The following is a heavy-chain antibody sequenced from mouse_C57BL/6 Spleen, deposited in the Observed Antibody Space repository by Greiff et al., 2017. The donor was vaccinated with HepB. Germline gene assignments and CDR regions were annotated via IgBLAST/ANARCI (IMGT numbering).Heavy chain of an antibody. CDR3: VRQSRYGNYDD. J-gene: IGHJ2*01. CDR2: IRSKSNNYAT. CDR1: GFSFNTYA. V-gene: IGHV10-1*01. Sequence: EVKLVESGGGLVQPKGSLKLSCAASGFSFNTYAMNWVRQAPGKGLEWVARIRSKSNNYATYYADSVKDRFTISRDDSESILYLQMNNLKTEDTAMYYCVRQSRYGNYDDWGQGTTLTVSS. D-gene: IGHD2-1*01.